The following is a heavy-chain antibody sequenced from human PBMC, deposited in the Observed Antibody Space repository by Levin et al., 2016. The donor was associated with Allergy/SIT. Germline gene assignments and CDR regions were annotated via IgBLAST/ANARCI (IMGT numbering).Heavy chain of an antibody. CDR3: ARDRLLLDYHDAFDI. V-gene: IGHV3-30*04. J-gene: IGHJ3*02. D-gene: IGHD2-15*01. CDR2: ISYDGSNK. CDR1: GFTFSSYA. Sequence: GGSLRLSCAASGFTFSSYAMHWVRQAPGKGLEWVAVISYDGSNKYYADSVKGRFTISRDNSKNTLYLQMNSLRAEDTAVYYCARDRLLLDYHDAFDIWGQGTMVTVSS.